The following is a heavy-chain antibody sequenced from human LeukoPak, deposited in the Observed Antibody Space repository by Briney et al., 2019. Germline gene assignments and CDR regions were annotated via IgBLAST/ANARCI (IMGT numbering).Heavy chain of an antibody. CDR2: IYHSGST. Sequence: SGTLSLTCAVSGGSISSSNWWSWVRQPPGKGLEWIGEIYHSGSTNYNPSLKSRVTISVDTSKNQFSLKLNSVTAADTAVYYCARIGYYYYYMDVWGKGTTVTISS. J-gene: IGHJ6*03. CDR1: GGSISSSNW. V-gene: IGHV4-4*02. CDR3: ARIGYYYYYMDV.